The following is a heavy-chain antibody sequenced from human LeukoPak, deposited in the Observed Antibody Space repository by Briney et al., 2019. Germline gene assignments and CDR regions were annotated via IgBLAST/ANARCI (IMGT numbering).Heavy chain of an antibody. CDR2: INHSGST. Sequence: SGTLSLTCAVYGGSFSGYYWSWIRQPPGKGLEWIGEINHSGSTNYNPSLKSRVTISVDTSKNQFSLKLSSVTAADTAVYYCARGRGSSGWYGDYWGQGTLVTVSS. CDR3: ARGRGSSGWYGDY. CDR1: GGSFSGYY. D-gene: IGHD6-19*01. J-gene: IGHJ4*02. V-gene: IGHV4-34*01.